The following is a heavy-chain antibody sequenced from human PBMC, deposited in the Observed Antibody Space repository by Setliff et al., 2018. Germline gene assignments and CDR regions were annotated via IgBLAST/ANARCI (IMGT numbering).Heavy chain of an antibody. J-gene: IGHJ6*03. Sequence: ASVKVPCKVSGYILTELSMRWVRLAPGKGLEWVGGFDPERSDPIYTQNFQGRVTVTLDTSTNTAYMEFRSLRSDDTAMYYCARGYCNTTTCSTSPQYYYLDVWDKGTTVTVSS. CDR1: GYILTELS. CDR3: ARGYCNTTTCSTSPQYYYLDV. D-gene: IGHD2-2*02. V-gene: IGHV1-24*01. CDR2: FDPERSDP.